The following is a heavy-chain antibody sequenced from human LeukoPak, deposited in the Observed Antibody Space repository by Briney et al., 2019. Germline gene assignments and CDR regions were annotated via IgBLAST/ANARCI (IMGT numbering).Heavy chain of an antibody. CDR3: AGLQVMTTVTTSYFDY. Sequence: SETLSLTCAVYGGSFSGYYWSWIRQPPGKGLEWIGEINHSGSTNYNPSLKSRVTISVDTSKHQFSLKLSSVTAADTAVYYCAGLQVMTTVTTSYFDYWGQGTLVTVSS. CDR2: INHSGST. V-gene: IGHV4-34*01. CDR1: GGSFSGYY. D-gene: IGHD4-17*01. J-gene: IGHJ4*02.